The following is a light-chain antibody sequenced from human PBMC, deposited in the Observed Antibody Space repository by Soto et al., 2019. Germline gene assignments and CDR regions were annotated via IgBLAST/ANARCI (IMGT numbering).Light chain of an antibody. Sequence: QSVLTRPASVSGSPGQSITISCTGTSSDVGGYNYVSWYQHHPGKAPKLMIFDVSNRPSGVSNRFSGSKSGNTASLTISGLQPEDEADYWCSSFTTSGSRYGFGTGTKVTVL. V-gene: IGLV2-14*03. J-gene: IGLJ1*01. CDR1: SSDVGGYNY. CDR2: DVS. CDR3: SSFTTSGSRYG.